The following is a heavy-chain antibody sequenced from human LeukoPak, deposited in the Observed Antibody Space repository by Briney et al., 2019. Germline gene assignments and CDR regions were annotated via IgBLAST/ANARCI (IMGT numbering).Heavy chain of an antibody. CDR2: ISYDGSNK. CDR1: GFTFSSYW. V-gene: IGHV3-30-3*01. J-gene: IGHJ4*02. D-gene: IGHD5-12*01. CDR3: ARGRGYGDYSDY. Sequence: GGSLRLSCAASGFTFSSYWMHWVRQAPGKGLEWVAVISYDGSNKYYADSVKGRFTISRDNSKNTLYLQMNSLRAEDTAVYYCARGRGYGDYSDYWGQGTLVTVSS.